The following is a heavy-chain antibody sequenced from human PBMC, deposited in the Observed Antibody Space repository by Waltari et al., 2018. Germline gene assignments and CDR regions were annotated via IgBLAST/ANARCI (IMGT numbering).Heavy chain of an antibody. Sequence: QVQLQQWGAGLLKPSETLSLTCAVYGGSFSGYYWSWIRQPPGKGLEWIGEINHSGSTNYNPSLKSRVTISVDTSKNQFSLKLSSVTAADTAVYYCARASRDTAMVTGTSINFDYWGQGTLVTVSS. CDR2: INHSGST. CDR1: GGSFSGYY. CDR3: ARASRDTAMVTGTSINFDY. D-gene: IGHD5-18*01. J-gene: IGHJ4*02. V-gene: IGHV4-34*01.